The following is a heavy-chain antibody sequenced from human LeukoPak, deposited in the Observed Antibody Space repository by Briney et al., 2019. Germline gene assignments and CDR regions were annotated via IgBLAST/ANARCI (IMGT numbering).Heavy chain of an antibody. D-gene: IGHD3-3*01. CDR1: GYTFTGYY. CDR2: IDPKSGVT. Sequence: GASVRVSCKASGYTFTGYYVHWVRQAPGQGPEWMGWIDPKSGVTNYAQKFQGRATMTRDTSISTAYMELSRPKYDDTAVYYCARAITDFWSGYMALDIWGQGTMVTVSS. V-gene: IGHV1-2*02. J-gene: IGHJ3*02. CDR3: ARAITDFWSGYMALDI.